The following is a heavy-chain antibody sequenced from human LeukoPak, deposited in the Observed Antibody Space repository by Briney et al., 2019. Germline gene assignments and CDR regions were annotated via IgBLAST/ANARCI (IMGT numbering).Heavy chain of an antibody. Sequence: GSVKDSCKASGCTFTSYYMHWVRQAPGQGLEWMGIINPSGGSTSYAQKFQGRVTMTRDTSTSTVYMELSSLRSEDTAVYYCARVYCSSTSCLNWFDPWGQGTLVTVSS. V-gene: IGHV1-46*03. CDR2: INPSGGST. J-gene: IGHJ5*02. D-gene: IGHD2-2*01. CDR1: GCTFTSYY. CDR3: ARVYCSSTSCLNWFDP.